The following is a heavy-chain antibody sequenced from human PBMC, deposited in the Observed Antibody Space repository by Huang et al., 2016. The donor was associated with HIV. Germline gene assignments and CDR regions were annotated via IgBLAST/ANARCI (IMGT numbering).Heavy chain of an antibody. D-gene: IGHD3-16*01. J-gene: IGHJ3*02. CDR2: ISASNVGT. V-gene: IGHV1-18*04. CDR3: ARDPKYHSFPYFRQRRGIEI. CDR1: GYAFSDYG. Sequence: QIRLVQSGAEVKKPGASVRVSCQASGYAFSDYGFSWVRQAPGQGPGWVGWISASNVGTNYGQRFQGIVTLTTDTATTTVYMDLRSLRSDDTAVYYCARDPKYHSFPYFRQRRGIEIWGQGTVVTVSS.